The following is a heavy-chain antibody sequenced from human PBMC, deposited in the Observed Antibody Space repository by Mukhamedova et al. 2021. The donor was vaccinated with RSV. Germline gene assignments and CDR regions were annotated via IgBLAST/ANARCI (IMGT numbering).Heavy chain of an antibody. CDR2: IRGTGGST. J-gene: IGHJ4*01. V-gene: IGHV3-23*01. CDR3: AKNRLGYCSGGSCYWREVDY. Sequence: GPGKGLEWVSAIRGTGGSTYYADSVQGRFTISRDNSRNALYLQMNSLRAEDTAIYFCAKNRLGYCSGGSCYWREVDYW. D-gene: IGHD2-15*01.